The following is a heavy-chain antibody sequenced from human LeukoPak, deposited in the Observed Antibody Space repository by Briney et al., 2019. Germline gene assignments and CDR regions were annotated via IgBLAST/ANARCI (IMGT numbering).Heavy chain of an antibody. J-gene: IGHJ4*02. Sequence: GGSLRLSCAASGFTVSSNYMSWVRQAPGKGLEWVSVIYSGGSTYYADSVKGRFTISRDNSKNTLYLQMNSLRAEDAAVYYCARMVRGVKSLDYWGQGTLVTVSS. V-gene: IGHV3-53*01. D-gene: IGHD3-10*01. CDR3: ARMVRGVKSLDY. CDR2: IYSGGST. CDR1: GFTVSSNY.